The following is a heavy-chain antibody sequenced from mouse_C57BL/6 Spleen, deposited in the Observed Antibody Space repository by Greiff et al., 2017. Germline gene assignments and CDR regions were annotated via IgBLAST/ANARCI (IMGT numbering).Heavy chain of an antibody. CDR1: GFTFSDYG. CDR2: ISSGSSTI. V-gene: IGHV5-17*01. Sequence: EVKLVESGGGLVKPGGSLKLSCAASGFTFSDYGMHWVRQAPEKGLEWVAYISSGSSTIYYADTVKGRFTISRDNAKNTLFLQMTSLRSEDTAMYYCARKETGGGAWFAYWGQGTLVTVSA. CDR3: ARKETGGGAWFAY. D-gene: IGHD4-1*01. J-gene: IGHJ3*01.